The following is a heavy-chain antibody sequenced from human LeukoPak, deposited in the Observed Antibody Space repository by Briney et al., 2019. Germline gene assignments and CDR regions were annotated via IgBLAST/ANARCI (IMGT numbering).Heavy chain of an antibody. CDR2: IYYSGNT. CDR1: GVSISSSNSY. J-gene: IGHJ6*03. V-gene: IGHV4-39*01. CDR3: ARGLAVAGTQRRPYYYYYYMDV. Sequence: SETLSLTCTVSGVSISSSNSYWGWIRQPPGKGLEWIGSIYYSGNTYYNASLKSQVSISIDTSKNQFSLRLTSVTAADTAVYYCARGLAVAGTQRRPYYYYYYMDVWGKGTTVTVSS. D-gene: IGHD6-19*01.